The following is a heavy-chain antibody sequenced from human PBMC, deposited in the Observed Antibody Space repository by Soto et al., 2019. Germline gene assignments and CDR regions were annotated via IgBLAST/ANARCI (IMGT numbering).Heavy chain of an antibody. CDR1: GYTFISHG. V-gene: IGHV1-18*04. Sequence: QVQLVQSGVEVKKPGASVKVSCKASGYTFISHGISWVRQAPGQGLEWMGWISGKNGNTNYAQKLQGSVTLTTDTSTSTAYMELRSLRSDDTAVYYCARVSSSIVVVPVYGMDVWGQGTTVTVSS. D-gene: IGHD2-15*01. CDR2: ISGKNGNT. CDR3: ARVSSSIVVVPVYGMDV. J-gene: IGHJ6*02.